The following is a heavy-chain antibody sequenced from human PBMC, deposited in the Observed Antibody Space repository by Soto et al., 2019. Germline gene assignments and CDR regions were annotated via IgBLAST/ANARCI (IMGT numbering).Heavy chain of an antibody. CDR1: GFTFSNYW. V-gene: IGHV3-74*01. CDR2: INSDGSTT. J-gene: IGHJ6*02. CDR3: ARGNYYSMDV. Sequence: EVQLVESGGCLVQPGGSLRLSCAATGFTFSNYWMHWVRQTPGKGLVWVSRINSDGSTTNYADSVKGRFTISRDSAKNTLYLQMNSLRAEDTAVYYCARGNYYSMDVWGQGTTVTVSS.